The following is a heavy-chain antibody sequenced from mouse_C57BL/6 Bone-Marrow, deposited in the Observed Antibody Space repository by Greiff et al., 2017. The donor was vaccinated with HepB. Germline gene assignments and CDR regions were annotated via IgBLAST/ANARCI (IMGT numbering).Heavy chain of an antibody. J-gene: IGHJ4*01. CDR3: ARWGGEPYYAMDY. V-gene: IGHV1-53*01. Sequence: VQLQQSGTELVKPGASVKLSCKASGYTFTSYWMHWVKQRPGQGLEWIGNINPSNGGTNYNEKFKSKATLNVDKSSSTTYMQLSSLTSEDSAVYYCARWGGEPYYAMDYWGQGTSVTVSS. CDR1: GYTFTSYW. CDR2: INPSNGGT.